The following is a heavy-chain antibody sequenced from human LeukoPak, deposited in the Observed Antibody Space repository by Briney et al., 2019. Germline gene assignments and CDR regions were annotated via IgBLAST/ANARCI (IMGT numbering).Heavy chain of an antibody. CDR3: VTDGGLLPYYFTY. CDR2: IKNKNSGRTT. CDR1: GFSVSNSH. V-gene: IGHV3-15*01. D-gene: IGHD3-10*01. J-gene: IGHJ1*01. Sequence: TGGSLRLSCEASGFSVSNSHMAWVRQAPGKGLEWVGRIKNKNSGRTTNYIAPVKGRFTISRDDSRNTLYLEMDSLKTDDTAIYYCVTDGGLLPYYFTYWGQGTLVTVSS.